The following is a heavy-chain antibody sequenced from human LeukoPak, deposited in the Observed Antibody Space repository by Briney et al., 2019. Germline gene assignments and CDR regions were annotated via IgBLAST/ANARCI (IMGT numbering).Heavy chain of an antibody. CDR3: ARDGLGLGELFYGMDV. CDR1: GFTFSSYA. D-gene: IGHD3-10*01. V-gene: IGHV3-30-3*01. Sequence: GGSLRLSCAASGFTFSSYAMPWVRQAPGKGLEWVAVISYDGSNKYYADSVKGRFTISRDNSKNTLYLQMKSLRAEDTAIYYCARDGLGLGELFYGMDVWGQGTTVTVSS. J-gene: IGHJ6*02. CDR2: ISYDGSNK.